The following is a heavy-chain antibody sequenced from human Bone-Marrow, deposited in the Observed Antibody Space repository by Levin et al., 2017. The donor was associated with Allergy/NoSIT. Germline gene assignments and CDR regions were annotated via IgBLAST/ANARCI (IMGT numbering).Heavy chain of an antibody. CDR1: GFTFSGYF. CDR3: ARDNWGIDY. V-gene: IGHV3-72*01. CDR2: IKKKPDSYTT. J-gene: IGHJ4*02. Sequence: GESLKISCAASGFTFSGYFMEWVRQAPGKGLEWIGRIKKKPDSYTTDYAASVKGRFTISRDDSKNSLYLQMNSLKSEDTAVYYCARDNWGIDYWGQGTLVTVSS. D-gene: IGHD7-27*01.